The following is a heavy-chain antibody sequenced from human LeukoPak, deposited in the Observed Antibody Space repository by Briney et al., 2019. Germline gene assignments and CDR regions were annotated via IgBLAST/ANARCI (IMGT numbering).Heavy chain of an antibody. CDR2: IYTSGST. J-gene: IGHJ3*01. Sequence: SETLSPTCTVSARSVSSYSWSWIRQPDGKGMEWNGPIYTSGSTNYNPTLKSRVTISVDKSKNQFSLKLKSLTAADTAVYYCARVGGSASTLSAFDVWGQGTMVTVSS. D-gene: IGHD2-15*01. CDR1: ARSVSSYS. CDR3: ARVGGSASTLSAFDV. V-gene: IGHV4-4*07.